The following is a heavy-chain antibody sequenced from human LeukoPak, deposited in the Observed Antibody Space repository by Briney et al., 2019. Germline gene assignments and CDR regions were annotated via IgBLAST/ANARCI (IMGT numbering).Heavy chain of an antibody. CDR1: RGSISSPNYY. V-gene: IGHV4-39*01. CDR3: ARGGSGWYYYFDY. D-gene: IGHD6-19*01. Sequence: SETLSLTCSVSRGSISSPNYYWGWIRQSPGKGLEWIGNIYYSGTTYYNPSLPSLKSRVTISVDTSKNQFSLKLSSVTAADTAVYYCARGGSGWYYYFDYWGQGTLVTVSS. CDR2: IYYSGTT. J-gene: IGHJ4*02.